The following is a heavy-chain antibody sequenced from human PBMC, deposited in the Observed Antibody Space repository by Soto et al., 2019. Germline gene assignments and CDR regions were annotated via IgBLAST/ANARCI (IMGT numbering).Heavy chain of an antibody. CDR3: ARDYYDSSGYYYHGDFDY. J-gene: IGHJ4*02. V-gene: IGHV3-33*01. CDR1: GFTFSSYG. Sequence: PGGSLRLSCAASGFTFSSYGMHWVRQAPGKGLEWVAVIWYDGSNKYYADSVKGRFTISRDNSKNTLYLQMNSLRAEDTAVYYCARDYYDSSGYYYHGDFDYWGQGTLVTV. D-gene: IGHD3-22*01. CDR2: IWYDGSNK.